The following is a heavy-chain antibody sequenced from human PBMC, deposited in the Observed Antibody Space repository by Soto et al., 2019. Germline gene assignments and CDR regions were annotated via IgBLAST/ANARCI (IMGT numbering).Heavy chain of an antibody. J-gene: IGHJ4*02. V-gene: IGHV4-34*01. CDR3: AATIPPPYLLSY. D-gene: IGHD1-26*01. CDR1: GGSFSGYY. CDR2: INHSGST. Sequence: LSLACAVYGGSFSGYYWSWIRQPPGKGLESIGEINHSGSTNYNPSLKSRVTISVDTSKNQFSLKLSSVTAADTAVYYCAATIPPPYLLSYRGQGTIVTVSS.